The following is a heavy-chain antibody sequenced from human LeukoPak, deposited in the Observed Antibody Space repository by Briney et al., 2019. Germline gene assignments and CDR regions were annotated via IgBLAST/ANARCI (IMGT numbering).Heavy chain of an antibody. V-gene: IGHV3-66*01. Sequence: GRTLRLSCAASGFTVSRNYMSCVRHAPGNGLEWVADIYSDGRTYYGDSVNGRFTMSSDSSKNTLFLQMSSLRAEDTAVYFCARDHPRDSSSHKTSLHDTSDIWGQGTMVSVSS. CDR1: GFTVSRNY. CDR3: ARDHPRDSSSHKTSLHDTSDI. CDR2: IYSDGRT. D-gene: IGHD3-22*01. J-gene: IGHJ3*02.